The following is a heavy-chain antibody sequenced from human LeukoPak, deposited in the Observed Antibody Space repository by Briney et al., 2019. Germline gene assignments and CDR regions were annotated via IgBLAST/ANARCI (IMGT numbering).Heavy chain of an antibody. Sequence: PSQTLSLTCSVSGGSISSSAYHWSWFRQHPGKGLEWIGYIYYTGRTYYSPSLKSRVTISLDTSKNQFSLKLSSVTAADTAVYYCASRNYYDSSGYIDYWGQGTLVTVSS. V-gene: IGHV4-31*03. J-gene: IGHJ4*02. CDR1: GGSISSSAYH. CDR2: IYYTGRT. CDR3: ASRNYYDSSGYIDY. D-gene: IGHD3-22*01.